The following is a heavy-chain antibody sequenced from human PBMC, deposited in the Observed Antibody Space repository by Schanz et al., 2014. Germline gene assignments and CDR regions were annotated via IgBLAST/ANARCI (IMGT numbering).Heavy chain of an antibody. J-gene: IGHJ4*02. CDR3: AKSGPDGWGNYQFDY. V-gene: IGHV3-30*02. CDR1: GFTFSTYG. D-gene: IGHD3-10*01. Sequence: QVQLVESGGGVVQPGRSLRLSCAASGFTFSTYGMHWVRQAPGKGLEWVAFIRDEGTYQNYADSIKGRFTGSRDNSKTKVVLHRHSLRADDTAVYSCAKSGPDGWGNYQFDYWGQGTLVTVSS. CDR2: IRDEGTYQ.